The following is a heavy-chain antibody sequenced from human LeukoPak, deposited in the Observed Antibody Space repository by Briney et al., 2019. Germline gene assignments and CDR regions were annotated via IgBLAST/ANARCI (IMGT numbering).Heavy chain of an antibody. CDR3: ARGADGVSSNSRGWFDP. J-gene: IGHJ5*02. CDR2: ISTSSSYI. V-gene: IGHV3-21*01. D-gene: IGHD2-15*01. Sequence: KTGGSLRLSCAASGFTFNRYNMSWVRRAPGKGLEWVSSISTSSSYIYYADSVRGRFTISRDNAKNSLYLQMNSLRAEDTAVYSCARGADGVSSNSRGWFDPWGQGTLVTVSS. CDR1: GFTFNRYN.